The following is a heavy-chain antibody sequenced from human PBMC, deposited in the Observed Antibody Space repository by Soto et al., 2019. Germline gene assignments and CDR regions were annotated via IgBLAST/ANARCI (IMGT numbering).Heavy chain of an antibody. Sequence: ASVKVSCKASGYTFTGYYMHWVRQAPGQGLEWMGWINPNSGGTNYAQKFQGWVTMTRDTSISTAYMELSSLRSEDTAVYYCARAIAAAGTDYYYGMDVWGQGTTVTVSS. J-gene: IGHJ6*02. CDR1: GYTFTGYY. CDR3: ARAIAAAGTDYYYGMDV. D-gene: IGHD6-13*01. V-gene: IGHV1-2*04. CDR2: INPNSGGT.